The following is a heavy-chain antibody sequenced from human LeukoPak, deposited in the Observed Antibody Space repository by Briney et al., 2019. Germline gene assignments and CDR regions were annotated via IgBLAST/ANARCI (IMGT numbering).Heavy chain of an antibody. V-gene: IGHV1-2*02. J-gene: IGHJ4*02. D-gene: IGHD1-14*01. CDR2: INPNSGGT. CDR3: ARSNRMAWGGFDY. Sequence: GASVKVSCKASGYTFTGYYMHWVRQAPGQGLEWMGWINPNSGGTNYAQKFQGRVTMTRDTSISTAYMELSRLRSDDTAVYYCARSNRMAWGGFDYWGQGTLVTVSS. CDR1: GYTFTGYY.